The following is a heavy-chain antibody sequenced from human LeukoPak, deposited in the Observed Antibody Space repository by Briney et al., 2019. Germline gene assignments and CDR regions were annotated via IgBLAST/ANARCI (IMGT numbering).Heavy chain of an antibody. D-gene: IGHD3-10*01. V-gene: IGHV4-34*01. CDR2: INHSGST. CDR1: GGSFSGYY. J-gene: IGHJ6*03. CDR3: ARGLRTVWFGGHYYMDV. Sequence: PSETLSLTCAVYGGSFSGYYWSWIRQPPGKGLEWIGEINHSGSTNYNPSLKSRVTISVDTSKNQFSLKLSSVTAADTAVYYCARGLRTVWFGGHYYMDVWGKGTTVTVSS.